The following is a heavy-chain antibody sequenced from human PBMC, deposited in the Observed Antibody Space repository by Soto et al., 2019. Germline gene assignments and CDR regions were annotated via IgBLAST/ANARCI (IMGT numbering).Heavy chain of an antibody. CDR2: ISGSGGST. Sequence: EVQLLESGGGLVQPGGSLRLSCAASGFTFSSYAMSWVRQAPGKGLEWVSAISGSGGSTYYADSVKGRFTISRDNSKNTLYLQMNSLRAEDTAVYYCAKVQPFELGSGWLGGVYYFDYWGQGTLVTVSS. CDR1: GFTFSSYA. D-gene: IGHD6-19*01. CDR3: AKVQPFELGSGWLGGVYYFDY. V-gene: IGHV3-23*01. J-gene: IGHJ4*02.